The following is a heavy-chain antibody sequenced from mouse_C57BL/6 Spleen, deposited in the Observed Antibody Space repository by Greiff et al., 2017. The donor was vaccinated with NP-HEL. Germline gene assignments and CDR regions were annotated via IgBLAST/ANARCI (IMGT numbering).Heavy chain of an antibody. D-gene: IGHD2-4*01. CDR2: ISDGGSYT. Sequence: DVMLVESGGGLVKPGGSLKLSCAASGFTFSSYAMSWVRQTPEKRLEWVATISDGGSYTYYPDNVKGRFTISRDNAKNNLYLQMSHLKSEDTAMYYCARGDDYDGYYFDYWGQGTTLTVSS. CDR1: GFTFSSYA. J-gene: IGHJ2*01. V-gene: IGHV5-4*03. CDR3: ARGDDYDGYYFDY.